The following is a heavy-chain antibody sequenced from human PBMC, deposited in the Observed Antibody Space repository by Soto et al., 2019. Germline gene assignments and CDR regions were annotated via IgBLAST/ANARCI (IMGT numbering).Heavy chain of an antibody. J-gene: IGHJ4*02. CDR3: AHRASDTAMVKGWFDY. Sequence: QITLKESGPTLVKPTQTLTLTCTFSGFSLSTSGVGVGWIRQPPGKALAWLALIYWDDDKRYSPSLKSRLPLSKGTSQNPVGLKMANMDPVETATYYLAHRASDTAMVKGWFDYWGQGTLVTVSS. CDR1: GFSLSTSGVG. CDR2: IYWDDDK. V-gene: IGHV2-5*02. D-gene: IGHD5-18*01.